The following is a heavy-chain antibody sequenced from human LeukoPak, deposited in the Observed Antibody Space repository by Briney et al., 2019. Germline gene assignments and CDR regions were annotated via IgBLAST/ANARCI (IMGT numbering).Heavy chain of an antibody. J-gene: IGHJ4*02. V-gene: IGHV4-59*12. CDR1: GGSISSYY. Sequence: PSETLSLTCTVSGGSISSYYWNWIRQSPGTGLEWIGSIYYSGTTYYNPSLKSRVTISIDTSKNQFSLKLSSVTAADTAMYYCARDNDQLGLDPFDYWGQGTLVTVSS. CDR2: IYYSGTT. CDR3: ARDNDQLGLDPFDY. D-gene: IGHD1-1*01.